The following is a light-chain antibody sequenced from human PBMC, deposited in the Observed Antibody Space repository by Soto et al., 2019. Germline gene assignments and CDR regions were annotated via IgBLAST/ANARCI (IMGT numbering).Light chain of an antibody. CDR3: QQYSFYST. Sequence: DIQMTQSPSTLPASVEDTVTITCRASQTISNRLAWYQQKPGKAPKLLVYDASSLVGGAPSRFSGSGSGTEFTLTISSLQPDDFATYYCQQYSFYSTFGQGTTVE. J-gene: IGKJ1*01. CDR1: QTISNR. CDR2: DAS. V-gene: IGKV1-5*01.